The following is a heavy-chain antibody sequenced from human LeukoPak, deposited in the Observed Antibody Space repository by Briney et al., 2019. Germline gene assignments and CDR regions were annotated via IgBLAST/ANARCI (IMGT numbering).Heavy chain of an antibody. J-gene: IGHJ5*02. V-gene: IGHV4-59*01. CDR3: ARDDRLGYCSGGSCRGFDP. D-gene: IGHD2-15*01. Sequence: PSETLSLTCTVSGGSISSYYWSWIRQPPGKGLEWIGYIYYSGSTNYNPSLKSRVTISVDTSKNQFSLKLSSVTAADTAMYYCARDDRLGYCSGGSCRGFDPWGQGTLVTVSS. CDR1: GGSISSYY. CDR2: IYYSGST.